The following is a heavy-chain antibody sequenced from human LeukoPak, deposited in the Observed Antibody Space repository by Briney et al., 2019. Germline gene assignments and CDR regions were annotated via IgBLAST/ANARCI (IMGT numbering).Heavy chain of an antibody. D-gene: IGHD3-10*01. V-gene: IGHV3-43*02. CDR2: ISGDGGIT. J-gene: IGHJ4*02. CDR1: GFTFRNYA. Sequence: GGSLRLSCAASGFTFRNYAMDWVRQAPGRGLEWVSLISGDGGITYYADFVKGRFTISRDNSKNSLYLQMNSLRTEDTALYYCAKPQHYGRGDFDYWGQGTLVTVSS. CDR3: AKPQHYGRGDFDY.